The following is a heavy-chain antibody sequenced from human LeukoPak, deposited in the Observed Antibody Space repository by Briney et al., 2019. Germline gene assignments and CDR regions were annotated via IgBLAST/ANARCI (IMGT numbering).Heavy chain of an antibody. D-gene: IGHD5-12*01. V-gene: IGHV1-2*04. CDR3: AREGYSGYDYSDY. J-gene: IGHJ4*02. CDR2: INPNSGGT. Sequence: ASVKVSCKASGYTFTGYYMHWVRQAPGQGLEWMGWINPNSGGTNYAQKFQGWVTMTRDTSISTAYMELRSLRSDDTAVYYCAREGYSGYDYSDYWGQGTLVTVSS. CDR1: GYTFTGYY.